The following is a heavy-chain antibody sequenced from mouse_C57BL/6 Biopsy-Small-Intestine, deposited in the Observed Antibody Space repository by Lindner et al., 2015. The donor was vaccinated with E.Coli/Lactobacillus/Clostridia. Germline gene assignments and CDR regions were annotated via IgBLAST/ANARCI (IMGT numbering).Heavy chain of an antibody. CDR1: GYTFTTYY. V-gene: IGHV1-66*01. Sequence: SVKVSCKASGYTFTTYYIHWVRQAPGQGPEWMGWLNPHSGDTSYAQKFQARVTMARDTSISTAYMELSSLKFDDTAVYYCARGGDTVKQQLQLHWGQGTLVTVS. D-gene: IGHD4-1*02. CDR2: LNPHSGDT. J-gene: IGHJ3*01. CDR3: ARGGDTVKQQLQLH.